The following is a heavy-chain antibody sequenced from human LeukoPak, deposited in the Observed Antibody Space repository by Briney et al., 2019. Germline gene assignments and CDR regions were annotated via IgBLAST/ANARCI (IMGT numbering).Heavy chain of an antibody. CDR2: ISGSGGST. D-gene: IGHD2-21*01. CDR1: GFTFSSYA. Sequence: GGSLRLSCAASGFTFSSYAMSWVRQAPGKGLEWVSAISGSGGSTYCADSVKGRFTISRDNSRNTLYLQMDSLRSEDTAVYYCARDFFPIVDSTWYEIGYWGQGTLVTVSS. J-gene: IGHJ4*02. CDR3: ARDFFPIVDSTWYEIGY. V-gene: IGHV3-23*01.